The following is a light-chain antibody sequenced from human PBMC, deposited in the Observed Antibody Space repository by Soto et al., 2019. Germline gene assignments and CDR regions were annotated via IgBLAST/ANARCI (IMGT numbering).Light chain of an antibody. Sequence: VMTQSQDFLAVSLGATATITCKSSQNVLYRSSNKSYLAWYQQRPGQPPRLLLYWAATRQSGVPDRFIRSGSETDFTLTISSLQAGDEGICHCQQYYNTPYTCGQGTNLEIK. CDR3: QQYYNTPYT. CDR2: WAA. CDR1: QNVLYRSSNKSY. V-gene: IGKV4-1*01. J-gene: IGKJ2*01.